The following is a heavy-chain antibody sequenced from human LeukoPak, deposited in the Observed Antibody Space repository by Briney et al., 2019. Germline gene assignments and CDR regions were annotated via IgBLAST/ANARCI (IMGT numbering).Heavy chain of an antibody. CDR2: IYYSGST. CDR1: GGSISSSSYY. J-gene: IGHJ4*02. CDR3: AREYGGALDY. D-gene: IGHD3-16*01. Sequence: PSETLPLTCTVSGGSISSSSYYWGWIRQPPGKGLGWIGSIYYSGSTYYNPSLKSRVTISVDTSKNQFSLKLSSVTAADTAVYYCAREYGGALDYWGQGTLVTVSS. V-gene: IGHV4-39*07.